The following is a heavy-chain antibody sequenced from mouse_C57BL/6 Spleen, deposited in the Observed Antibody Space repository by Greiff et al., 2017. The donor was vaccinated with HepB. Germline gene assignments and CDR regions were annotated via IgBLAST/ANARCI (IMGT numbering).Heavy chain of an antibody. Sequence: VQLQQPGAELVMPGASVKLSCKASGYTFTSYWMHWVKQRPGQGLEWIGEIDPSDSYTNYNQKFKGKSTLTVDKSSSTAYMQLSSLPSEDSAVYYCARGGYSNSFDYWGQGTTLTVSS. CDR1: GYTFTSYW. CDR2: IDPSDSYT. V-gene: IGHV1-69*01. J-gene: IGHJ2*01. D-gene: IGHD2-5*01. CDR3: ARGGYSNSFDY.